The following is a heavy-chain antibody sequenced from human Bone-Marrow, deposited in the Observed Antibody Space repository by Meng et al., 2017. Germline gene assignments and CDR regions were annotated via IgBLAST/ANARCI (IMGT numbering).Heavy chain of an antibody. J-gene: IGHJ5*02. CDR1: GGSLSGYY. D-gene: IGHD3-10*01. CDR2: INHSGST. CDR3: ARAQVYYYGSGSYYNSPFDP. V-gene: IGHV4-34*01. Sequence: SETLSLTCAVYGGSLSGYYWSWIRQPPGKGLEWIGEINHSGSTNYNPSLTSRVTISVDTSKNQFSLKLSSVTAADTAVYYCARAQVYYYGSGSYYNSPFDPWGQGTLVTVSS.